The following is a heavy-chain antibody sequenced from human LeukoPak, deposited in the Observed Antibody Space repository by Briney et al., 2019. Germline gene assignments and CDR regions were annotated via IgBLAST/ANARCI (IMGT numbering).Heavy chain of an antibody. V-gene: IGHV3-23*01. D-gene: IGHD3-22*01. CDR1: GFTFSSYA. Sequence: GGPLSLSCPAPGFTFSSYALSWFPQPPGKGLNWVQAISGSGGSTYYADSVKGRFTISRDNSKNTLYLQMNSLRAEDTAVYYCAKLSSSGYIDIFDYWGQGTLVTVSS. CDR2: ISGSGGST. J-gene: IGHJ4*02. CDR3: AKLSSSGYIDIFDY.